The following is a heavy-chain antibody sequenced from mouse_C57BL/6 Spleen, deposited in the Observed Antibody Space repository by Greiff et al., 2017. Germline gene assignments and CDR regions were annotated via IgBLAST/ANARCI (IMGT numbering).Heavy chain of an antibody. CDR3: AREGADWDVYYDAMDY. CDR1: GYTFTSYW. V-gene: IGHV1-64*01. Sequence: QVQLQQPGAELVKPGASVKLSCKASGYTFTSYWMHWVKQRPGQGLEWIGMIHPNSGSTNYNEKFKSKATLTVDKSSSTAYMQLSSLTSEDSAVYYCAREGADWDVYYDAMDYWGQGTSVTVSS. CDR2: IHPNSGST. D-gene: IGHD4-1*01. J-gene: IGHJ4*01.